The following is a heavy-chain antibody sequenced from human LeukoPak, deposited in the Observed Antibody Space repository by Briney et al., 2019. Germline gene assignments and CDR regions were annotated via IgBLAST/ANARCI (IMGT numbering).Heavy chain of an antibody. CDR1: GGSFSGYY. CDR2: INHSGST. CDR3: ARGPITISVSMDI. V-gene: IGHV4-34*01. D-gene: IGHD3-3*01. J-gene: IGHJ6*03. Sequence: SETLSLTCAVYGGSFSGYYWSWIRQPPGKGLEWIGEINHSGSTNYNPSLKSRVTISVDTSKNQFSLKLSSVTAADTAVYYCARGPITISVSMDIWGKGTTVTVSS.